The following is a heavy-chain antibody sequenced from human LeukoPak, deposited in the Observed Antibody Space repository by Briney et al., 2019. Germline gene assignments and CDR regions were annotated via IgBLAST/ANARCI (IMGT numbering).Heavy chain of an antibody. J-gene: IGHJ4*02. CDR2: INSDGSST. CDR1: GFTFSIYW. Sequence: PGGSLRLSCAASGFTFSIYWVHWVRQAPGKGLVWVSSINSDGSSTSYADSAKGRFTISRDNSRDTLYLQMNSLRVEDTAVYYCAKDARRSSGWYFFDHWGQGTLVTVSS. CDR3: AKDARRSSGWYFFDH. D-gene: IGHD6-19*01. V-gene: IGHV3-74*01.